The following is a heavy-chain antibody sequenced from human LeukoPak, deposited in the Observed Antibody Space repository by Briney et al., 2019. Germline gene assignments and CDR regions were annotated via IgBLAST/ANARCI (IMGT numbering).Heavy chain of an antibody. CDR3: ARDVAPLPFDY. D-gene: IGHD2-15*01. CDR2: ISAYNGNT. V-gene: IGHV1-18*01. CDR1: GGTFSSYA. Sequence: ASVKVSCKASGGTFSSYAISWVRQAPGQGLEWMGWISAYNGNTVYAQKLQGRVTMTTDTSTSTAYMELRSLRSDDTAVYYCARDVAPLPFDYWGQGTLVTVSS. J-gene: IGHJ4*02.